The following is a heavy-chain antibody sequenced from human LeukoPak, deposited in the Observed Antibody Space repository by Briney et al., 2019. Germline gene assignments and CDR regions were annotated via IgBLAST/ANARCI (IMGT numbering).Heavy chain of an antibody. CDR1: GGSISSYY. D-gene: IGHD3-3*01. V-gene: IGHV4-59*01. CDR2: VYYSGST. Sequence: SETLSLTCTVSGGSISSYYWSWIRQPPGKGLEWIGYVYYSGSTNYNPSLKSRVTISVGTSKNQFSLKLSSVTAADTAVYYCARETRFWSGDVAIYYYYGMDVWGQGTTVTVSS. CDR3: ARETRFWSGDVAIYYYYGMDV. J-gene: IGHJ6*02.